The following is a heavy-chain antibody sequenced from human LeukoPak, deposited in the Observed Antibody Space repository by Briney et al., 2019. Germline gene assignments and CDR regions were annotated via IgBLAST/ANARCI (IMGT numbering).Heavy chain of an antibody. CDR1: GFTFSSYW. V-gene: IGHV3-74*01. CDR2: INSDGSST. Sequence: GGSLRLSCAASGFTFSSYWMHWVRQAPGKGLVWVSRINSDGSSTSYADSVKGRFTISRDNAKNTLYLQMNSLRDEDTAVYYCARDITIVRGLIGYYYGMDVWGQGTTVTVSS. J-gene: IGHJ6*02. D-gene: IGHD3-10*01. CDR3: ARDITIVRGLIGYYYGMDV.